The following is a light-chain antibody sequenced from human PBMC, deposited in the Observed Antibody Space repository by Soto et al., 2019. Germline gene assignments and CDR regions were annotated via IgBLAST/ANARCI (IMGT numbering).Light chain of an antibody. J-gene: IGLJ1*01. Sequence: QSVLTQPASVSGSPGQSITVSCTGTSNDVGAYDYVSWYQHHPGKAPKLMIYEVSNRPSGVSNRFSGSKSGYTASLTISGLQAEDEADYYCNSQRISGARVFGTGTKVTVL. V-gene: IGLV2-14*01. CDR3: NSQRISGARV. CDR2: EVS. CDR1: SNDVGAYDY.